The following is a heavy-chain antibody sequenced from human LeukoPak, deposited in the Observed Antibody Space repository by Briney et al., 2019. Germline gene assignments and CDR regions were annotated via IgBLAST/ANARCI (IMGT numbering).Heavy chain of an antibody. J-gene: IGHJ5*02. V-gene: IGHV3-74*01. CDR2: ISPTGSTT. CDR3: ARGQSDIVVVPADRFDP. Sequence: GGSLRLSCTASGFSFSGHWMHWARQLPGKGLVWVSRISPTGSTTSYADSVKGRFTVSRDNAKNTLYLQMNSLRAEDTAVYYCARGQSDIVVVPADRFDPWGQGTLVTVSS. D-gene: IGHD2-2*01. CDR1: GFSFSGHW.